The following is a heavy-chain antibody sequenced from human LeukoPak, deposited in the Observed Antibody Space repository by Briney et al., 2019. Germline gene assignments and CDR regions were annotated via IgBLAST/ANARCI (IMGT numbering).Heavy chain of an antibody. Sequence: SGGSLRLSCAASGFTFSSYAMSWVRQAPGKGLEWVSAISGSGGSTYYADSVKGRFTISRDNSKNTLYLQMNSLRAEDTAVYYCAKDQGRDDYYYMDVWGKGTTVTVSS. J-gene: IGHJ6*03. CDR3: AKDQGRDDYYYMDV. CDR2: ISGSGGST. D-gene: IGHD3-10*01. V-gene: IGHV3-23*01. CDR1: GFTFSSYA.